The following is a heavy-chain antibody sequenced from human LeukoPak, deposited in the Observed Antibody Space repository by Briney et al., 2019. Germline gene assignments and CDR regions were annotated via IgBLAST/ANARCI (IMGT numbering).Heavy chain of an antibody. Sequence: ASVKVSCKASGYTFTSYGISWVRQAPGQGLEWMGWISAYNGNTNYAQKLQGRVTMTTDTSTSTAYMELRSLRSDDTAVYYCARGQIQYCGGDCYSYYFDYWGQGTLVTVSS. CDR3: ARGQIQYCGGDCYSYYFDY. V-gene: IGHV1-18*01. CDR1: GYTFTSYG. D-gene: IGHD2-21*02. CDR2: ISAYNGNT. J-gene: IGHJ4*02.